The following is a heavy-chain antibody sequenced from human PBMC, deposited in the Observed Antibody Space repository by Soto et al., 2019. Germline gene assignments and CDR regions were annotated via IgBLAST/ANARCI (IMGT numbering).Heavy chain of an antibody. D-gene: IGHD3-3*01. V-gene: IGHV4-4*02. J-gene: IGHJ4*02. CDR1: GGSISSNNW. CDR3: TKDGSGHPYYSDN. Sequence: PSETLSLTCAVSGGSISSNNWWSWVRQAPGKGLEWIGEIYHSGRTSYNPSLRSRVTMSVDKSKNQFSLIVTSVTAADTAVYYCTKDGSGHPYYSDNWGLGTLVTVSS. CDR2: IYHSGRT.